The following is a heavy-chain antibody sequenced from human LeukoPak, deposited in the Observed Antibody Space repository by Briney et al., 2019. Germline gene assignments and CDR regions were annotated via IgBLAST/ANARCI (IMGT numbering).Heavy chain of an antibody. V-gene: IGHV5-51*01. CDR1: GYSFSNCW. CDR3: ARQDYSYYVMDV. Sequence: GESLKISCKGSGYSFSNCWIAWVRQMPGKGLEWMGIISPTDSDTRYSPSFQGQVTISADTPFSTAYLQWSSLQASDTAIYYCARQDYSYYVMDVWGQGTTVTVSS. CDR2: ISPTDSDT. J-gene: IGHJ6*02.